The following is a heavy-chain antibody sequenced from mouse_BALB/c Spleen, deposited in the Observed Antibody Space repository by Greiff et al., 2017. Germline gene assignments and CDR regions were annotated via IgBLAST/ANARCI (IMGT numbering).Heavy chain of an antibody. CDR1: GFTFSSYA. Sequence: EVHLVESGGGLVKPGGSLKLSCAASGFTFSSYAMSWVRQTPEKRLEWVASISSGGSTYYPDSVKGRFTISRDNARNILYLQMSSLRSEDTAMYYCARDSYYAMDYWGQGTSVTVSS. CDR2: ISSGGST. CDR3: ARDSYYAMDY. J-gene: IGHJ4*01. V-gene: IGHV5-6-5*01.